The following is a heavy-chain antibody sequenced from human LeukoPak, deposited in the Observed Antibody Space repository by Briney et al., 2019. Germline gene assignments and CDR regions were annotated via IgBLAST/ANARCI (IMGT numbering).Heavy chain of an antibody. Sequence: PGGSLRPSCTAFGFIFGDHAMSWVRQAPGKGLEWVGFIRSKAYRGTTEYAASVKGRFTISRDDSIGIAHLQMNSLRTEDTAVYYCTRGTIDLWLHNGMDVWGQGTTVIVSS. CDR1: GFIFGDHA. CDR2: IRSKAYRGTT. CDR3: TRGTIDLWLHNGMDV. D-gene: IGHD1-7*01. J-gene: IGHJ6*02. V-gene: IGHV3-49*04.